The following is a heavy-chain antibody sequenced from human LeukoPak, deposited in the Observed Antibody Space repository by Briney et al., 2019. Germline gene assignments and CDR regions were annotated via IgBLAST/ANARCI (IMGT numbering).Heavy chain of an antibody. V-gene: IGHV4-4*07. D-gene: IGHD3-22*01. J-gene: IGHJ4*02. CDR2: IITSGTT. Sequence: PSETLSLTCSVSGGSINNYYWSWIRRPAGKGLEWIGRIITSGTTNYNPSLKSRVTMSVDTSKNQFSLKLSSVTAADTAVYYCARDRGLYDSSGYYYRIFDYWGQGTLVTVSS. CDR3: ARDRGLYDSSGYYYRIFDY. CDR1: GGSINNYY.